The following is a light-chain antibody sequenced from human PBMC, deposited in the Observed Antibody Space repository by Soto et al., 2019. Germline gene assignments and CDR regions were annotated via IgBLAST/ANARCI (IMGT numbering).Light chain of an antibody. CDR3: ASFAGNGKYV. Sequence: QSALTQPPSASGSPGQSVTISCIGTSSDVGGYNHVSWYQQHPGRAPNLMIYDVTKRPSGVPDRFSGSKSGNTASLTVSGLQAEDEAVYYSASFAGNGKYVFGTGTKLTVL. CDR2: DVT. J-gene: IGLJ1*01. V-gene: IGLV2-8*01. CDR1: SSDVGGYNH.